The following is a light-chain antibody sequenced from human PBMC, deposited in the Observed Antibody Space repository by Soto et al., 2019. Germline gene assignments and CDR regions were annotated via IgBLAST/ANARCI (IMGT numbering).Light chain of an antibody. J-gene: IGKJ1*01. CDR2: DTS. Sequence: EVVLTQSPATLSVSPGEGVTLSCRASQGIGDTLAWYQHKPGQTPRLLIYDTSARATGVPARFSGSGSGTDFTLTISRLEPEDFAVYYCQQYGSAPSTFGQGTKVDIK. CDR3: QQYGSAPST. CDR1: QGIGDT. V-gene: IGKV3-20*01.